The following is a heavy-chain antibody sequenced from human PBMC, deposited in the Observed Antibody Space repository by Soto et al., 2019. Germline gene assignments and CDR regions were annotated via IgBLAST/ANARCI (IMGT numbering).Heavy chain of an antibody. CDR2: IVVDSGNT. Sequence: SVKVSCKASGFTFTSSAMQWVRQARGQRLEWIGWIVVDSGNTNYAQKFQERVTITRDMSTSTAYMELSSLRSEDTAVYYCAASKAPDYGDYALDYWGQGTLVTVSP. J-gene: IGHJ4*02. CDR1: GFTFTSSA. CDR3: AASKAPDYGDYALDY. V-gene: IGHV1-58*02. D-gene: IGHD4-17*01.